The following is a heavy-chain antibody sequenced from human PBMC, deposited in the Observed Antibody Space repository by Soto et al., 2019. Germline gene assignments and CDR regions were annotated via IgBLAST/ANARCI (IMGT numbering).Heavy chain of an antibody. Sequence: GSLRLSCAASGFTFSSYSMNWVRQAPGKGLEWVSSISSSSSYIYYADSVKGRFTISRDNAKSSLYLQMNSLRAEDTAVYYCAARIAAAGRLLDYWGQGTLVTVSS. CDR3: AARIAAAGRLLDY. CDR2: ISSSSSYI. V-gene: IGHV3-21*01. CDR1: GFTFSSYS. J-gene: IGHJ4*02. D-gene: IGHD6-13*01.